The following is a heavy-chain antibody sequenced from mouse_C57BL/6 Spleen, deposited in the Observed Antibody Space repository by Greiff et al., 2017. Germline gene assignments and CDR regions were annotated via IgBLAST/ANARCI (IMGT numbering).Heavy chain of an antibody. CDR1: GFSLTSYG. Sequence: QVQLQQSGPGLVQPSQSLSITCTVSGFSLTSYGVHWVRQSPGKGLEWLGVIWRGGSTDYNAAFMSRLSITKDNSKSPVFFKMNSLQADDTAISYGAKNHYGSSSFDYWGQGTTLTVSS. J-gene: IGHJ2*01. V-gene: IGHV2-5*01. D-gene: IGHD1-1*01. CDR2: IWRGGST. CDR3: AKNHYGSSSFDY.